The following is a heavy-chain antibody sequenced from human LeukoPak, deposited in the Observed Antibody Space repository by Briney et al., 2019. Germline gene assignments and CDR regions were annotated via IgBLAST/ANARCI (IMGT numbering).Heavy chain of an antibody. Sequence: GGSLRLSCEASGFPFSSNSMSWVRQARGKGLEWVANIKQDGSEKYYVDSVKGRFTISRDNAKNSLYLQMNSLRAEDTAVYYCARDAGRRDDYWGQGTLVTVSS. J-gene: IGHJ4*02. V-gene: IGHV3-7*01. CDR2: IKQDGSEK. CDR1: GFPFSSNS. D-gene: IGHD1-1*01. CDR3: ARDAGRRDDY.